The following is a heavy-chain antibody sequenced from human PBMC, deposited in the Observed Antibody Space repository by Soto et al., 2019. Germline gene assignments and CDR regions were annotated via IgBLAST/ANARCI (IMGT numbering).Heavy chain of an antibody. J-gene: IGHJ4*02. Sequence: QVQLQESGPGLVKPSETLSLTCTVSGGSVSSGSYYWSWIRQPPGKGLEWIGYIYYSGSTNYNPSLKSRVTISVDTSKNQFSLKLSSVTAADTAVYYCARENTVTTIVGVDYWGQGTLVTVSS. CDR1: GGSVSSGSYY. CDR2: IYYSGST. V-gene: IGHV4-61*01. D-gene: IGHD4-17*01. CDR3: ARENTVTTIVGVDY.